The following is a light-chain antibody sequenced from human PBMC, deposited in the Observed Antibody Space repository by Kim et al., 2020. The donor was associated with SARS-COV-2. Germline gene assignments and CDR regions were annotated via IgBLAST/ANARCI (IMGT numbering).Light chain of an antibody. V-gene: IGKV4-1*01. CDR1: QSVLYSSNNNNY. CDR2: WAS. J-gene: IGKJ2*02. CDR3: HQYSTSPGT. Sequence: DIVMTQSPDSLAVSLGERATINCKSSQSVLYSSNNNNYLAWYQQKPGQPPKLLIYWASTRESGVPDRFSGSGSGTDFTLTISSLQAEDVALYYCHQYSTSPGTFGQGTKLEI.